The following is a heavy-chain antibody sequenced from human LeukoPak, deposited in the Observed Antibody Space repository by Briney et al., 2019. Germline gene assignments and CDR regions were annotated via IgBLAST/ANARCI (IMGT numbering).Heavy chain of an antibody. D-gene: IGHD3-22*01. CDR2: IYYSGST. V-gene: IGHV4-31*03. CDR3: ARVGYDSSGYYFRGYYYMDV. Sequence: PSQTLSLTCTVSGGSISSGGYYWSWIRQHPGEGLEWIGYIYYSGSTYYNASLKSRVTISVDTSKNQFSLKLSSVTAADTAVYYCARVGYDSSGYYFRGYYYMDVWGKGTTVTVSS. CDR1: GGSISSGGYY. J-gene: IGHJ6*03.